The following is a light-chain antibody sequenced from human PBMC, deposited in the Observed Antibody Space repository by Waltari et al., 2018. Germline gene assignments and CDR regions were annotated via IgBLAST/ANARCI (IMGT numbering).Light chain of an antibody. J-gene: IGLJ2*01. CDR1: SSDVGGYNY. V-gene: IGLV2-14*01. CDR3: SSYTSSSTYVV. CDR2: DVS. Sequence: QSALTQPASVSGSPGQSITISCTGTSSDVGGYNYVYWYQQHPGKAPKLMIYDVSKRPSGVSNRFAGAKCGNTASLTISGLQAEDEADYYCSSYTSSSTYVVFGGGTKLTVL.